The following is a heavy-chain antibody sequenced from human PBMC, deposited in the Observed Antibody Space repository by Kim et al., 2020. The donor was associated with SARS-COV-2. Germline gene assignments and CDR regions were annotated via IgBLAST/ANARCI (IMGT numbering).Heavy chain of an antibody. D-gene: IGHD5-12*01. CDR2: IIPILGIA. V-gene: IGHV1-69*04. CDR3: ARSPATSYSGYDYVHYYYYGMDV. CDR1: GGTFSSYA. J-gene: IGHJ6*02. Sequence: SVKVSCKASGGTFSSYAISWVRQAPGQGLEWMGRIIPILGIANYAQKFQGRVTITADKSTSTAYMELSSLRSEDTAVYYCARSPATSYSGYDYVHYYYYGMDVWGQGTTVTVSS.